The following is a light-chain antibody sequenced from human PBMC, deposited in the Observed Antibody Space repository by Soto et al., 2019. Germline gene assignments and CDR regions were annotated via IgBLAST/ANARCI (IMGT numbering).Light chain of an antibody. J-gene: IGKJ2*02. Sequence: AIRMTQSPSSFSASTGDRVTITCRASQGISRYLAWYQQKPGKAPKLLIYAASTLQSGDPSRFSGSGSGTDFTLTISCLQSEDFATYYCQQYYSYPRTFGQGTKLEIK. CDR1: QGISRY. CDR2: AAS. CDR3: QQYYSYPRT. V-gene: IGKV1-8*01.